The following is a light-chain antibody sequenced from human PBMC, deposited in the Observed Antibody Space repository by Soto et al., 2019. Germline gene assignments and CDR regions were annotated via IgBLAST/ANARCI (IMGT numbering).Light chain of an antibody. Sequence: DIQMTQSPSSLSASVGDRVTITCRASQSISSYLNWYQQKPGKAPKLLIYAASSLQSGVPSRFSGSGSGTDFTLTISSLQPEDFATYYCQQSYSTPPSFGQGKKLELK. J-gene: IGKJ2*01. CDR3: QQSYSTPPS. CDR1: QSISSY. V-gene: IGKV1-39*01. CDR2: AAS.